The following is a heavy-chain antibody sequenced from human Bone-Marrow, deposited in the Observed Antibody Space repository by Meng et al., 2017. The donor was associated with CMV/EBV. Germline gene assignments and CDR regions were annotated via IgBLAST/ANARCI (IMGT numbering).Heavy chain of an antibody. Sequence: GESLKISCAASGFTFSSYSMNWVRQAPGKGLEWVSWINSSRDYIYCADSLKGRFTISRDNAKNSLYLQMNSLRAEDTAVYYCARGGYNGRNLDYWGQGTLVTVSS. CDR3: ARGGYNGRNLDY. CDR1: GFTFSSYS. V-gene: IGHV3-21*06. J-gene: IGHJ4*02. CDR2: INSSRDYI. D-gene: IGHD1-14*01.